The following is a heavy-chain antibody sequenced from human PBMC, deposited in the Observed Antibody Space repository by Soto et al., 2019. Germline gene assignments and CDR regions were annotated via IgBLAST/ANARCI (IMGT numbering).Heavy chain of an antibody. D-gene: IGHD3-10*01. V-gene: IGHV3-23*01. CDR2: ISSSGNGT. CDR3: AKRFFGSGSLPGACXV. CDR1: GFTFSKYA. Sequence: PWGSLRLSCAASGFTFSKYAMSWVRQAPGKGPEWVSFISSSGNGTYYADSVKVRFTISRDNSKNTLYVQMKNLRAEDTAIYYCAKRFFGSGSLPGACXVWGQGTRATVSS. J-gene: IGHJ3*01.